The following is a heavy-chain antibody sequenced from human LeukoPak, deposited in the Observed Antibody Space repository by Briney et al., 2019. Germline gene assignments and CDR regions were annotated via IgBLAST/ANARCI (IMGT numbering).Heavy chain of an antibody. CDR3: AKDAGDYVWGSFDY. CDR2: IRYDGSNK. J-gene: IGHJ4*02. D-gene: IGHD3-16*01. Sequence: PGTSLRLSCAASGFTFISYAIHWVRQAPGKGLEWVAFIRYDGSNKYYADSVKGRFTISRDNSKNTLYLQMNSLRAEDTAVYYCAKDAGDYVWGSFDYWGQGTLVTVSS. CDR1: GFTFISYA. V-gene: IGHV3-30*02.